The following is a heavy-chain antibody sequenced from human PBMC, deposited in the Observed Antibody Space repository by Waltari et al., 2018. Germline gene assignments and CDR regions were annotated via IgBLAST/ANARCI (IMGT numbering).Heavy chain of an antibody. Sequence: QVQLHESGPGLVQPSATLSLACPVSGDSVVRNYWSWIRQSAGKGMEWIGRIYVGGTTNYNPALSGRVSMSVDMSKNQIFLKIMSVTAADTGVYYCARETRHGDWFDPWGQGTLVTVSS. CDR2: IYVGGTT. CDR1: GDSVVRNY. J-gene: IGHJ5*02. CDR3: ARETRHGDWFDP. D-gene: IGHD3-16*01. V-gene: IGHV4-4*07.